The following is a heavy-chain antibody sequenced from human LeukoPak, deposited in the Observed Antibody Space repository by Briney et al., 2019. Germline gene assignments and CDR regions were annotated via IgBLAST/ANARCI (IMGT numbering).Heavy chain of an antibody. J-gene: IGHJ4*02. CDR2: VYYNGNT. Sequence: PSETLSLTCTVSGGSISIYYWSWIRQSPGKGLEWIGYVYYNGNTKYNPSLKSRVTISVDTSKNQFSVKLSSVTAADTAVYYCARHNTGDTSGYPFDYWGQGTLVTVSS. CDR3: ARHNTGDTSGYPFDY. D-gene: IGHD3-22*01. CDR1: GGSISIYY. V-gene: IGHV4-59*08.